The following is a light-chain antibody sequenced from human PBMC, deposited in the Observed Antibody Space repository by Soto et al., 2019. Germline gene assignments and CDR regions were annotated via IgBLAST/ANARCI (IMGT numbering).Light chain of an antibody. CDR1: GSDVGGYNY. J-gene: IGLJ2*01. V-gene: IGLV2-14*01. CDR2: DVS. Sequence: QSALTQPASVSGSPGQSITISCTGTGSDVGGYNYVSWYQQHPGKAPKFMIYDVSNRPSGVSNRFSGSKSGDTASLTISGLQAEDEADYYCSSYASSSTHVVFGGGTKVTVL. CDR3: SSYASSSTHVV.